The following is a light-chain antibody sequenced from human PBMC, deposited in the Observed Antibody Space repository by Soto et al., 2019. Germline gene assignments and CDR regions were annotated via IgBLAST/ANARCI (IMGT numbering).Light chain of an antibody. CDR2: GAS. CDR3: QQYGSSTYT. Sequence: EIVLTQSPGSLSLSPRERATLSCRASQSVTSNHLAWYQQKPGQAPRLLIHGASRRATGIPDRFSGSGSGTDFTLTISRLEPEDFAMYYCQQYGSSTYTFGQGTKVEIK. J-gene: IGKJ2*01. V-gene: IGKV3-20*01. CDR1: QSVTSNH.